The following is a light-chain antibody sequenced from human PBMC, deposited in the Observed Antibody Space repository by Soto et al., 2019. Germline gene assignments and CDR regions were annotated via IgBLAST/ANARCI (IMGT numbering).Light chain of an antibody. V-gene: IGKV3-20*01. CDR1: QSVSSNS. CDR3: QQYGSLPRT. CDR2: GTS. Sequence: EIVLTQSPGTLSLSPGERATLSCRASQSVSSNSLAWYQQRPGQAPRLLIYGTSSRATGIPDRFRGSGSETDFTLSISRLEPEDFAVYYCQQYGSLPRTFGQGTKLEIK. J-gene: IGKJ2*01.